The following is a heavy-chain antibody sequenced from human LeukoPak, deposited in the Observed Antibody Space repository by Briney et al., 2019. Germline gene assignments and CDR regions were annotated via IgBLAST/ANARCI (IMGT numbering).Heavy chain of an antibody. J-gene: IGHJ4*02. D-gene: IGHD3-9*01. Sequence: SETLSLTCTVSGGSISSSSYYWGWIRQPPGKGLEWIGSIYYSGSTYYNPSLKSRVTISVDTSKNQFSLKLSSVTAADTAVYYCASFHYDILTGYYSFDYWGQGTLVTVSS. CDR1: GGSISSSSYY. V-gene: IGHV4-39*01. CDR2: IYYSGST. CDR3: ASFHYDILTGYYSFDY.